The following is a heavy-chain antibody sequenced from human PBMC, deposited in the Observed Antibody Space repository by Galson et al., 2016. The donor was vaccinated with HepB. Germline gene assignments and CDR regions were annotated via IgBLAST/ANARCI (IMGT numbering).Heavy chain of an antibody. J-gene: IGHJ4*02. CDR3: ARAEDLWFGELSN. CDR2: NSYDGSNK. V-gene: IGHV3-30*14. D-gene: IGHD3-10*01. Sequence: SLRLSCAASGFTFSTYRMNWVRQAPGKGLEWVAGNSYDGSNKYYADSVKGRFTISRGISKNTLYLQMNSLRPEDAAVYYCARAEDLWFGELSNWGQGTLVTVPS. CDR1: GFTFSTYR.